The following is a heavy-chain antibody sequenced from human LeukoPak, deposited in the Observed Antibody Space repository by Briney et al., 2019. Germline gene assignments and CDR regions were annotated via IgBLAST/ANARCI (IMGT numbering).Heavy chain of an antibody. V-gene: IGHV3-21*01. CDR2: ISSSSSYT. D-gene: IGHD6-13*01. J-gene: IGHJ5*02. CDR3: ARVVRAAAVNWFDP. CDR1: GFTFSSYS. Sequence: GGSLRLSCAASGFTFSSYSMNWVRQAPGKGLEWVSSISSSSSYTYYADSVKGRFTISRDNAKNSLYLQMNSLRAEDTAVYYCARVVRAAAVNWFDPWGQGTLVTVSS.